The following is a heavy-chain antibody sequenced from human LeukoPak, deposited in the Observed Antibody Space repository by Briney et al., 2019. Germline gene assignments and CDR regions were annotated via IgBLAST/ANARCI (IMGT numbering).Heavy chain of an antibody. Sequence: PRGSLRLSCAASGFTFSSYAMHWVRQAPGKGLEWVAVISYDGSNKYYADSVKGRFTISRDNSKNTLYLQMNSLRAEDTAVYYCARGARGAFDIWGQGTMVTVSS. J-gene: IGHJ3*02. CDR2: ISYDGSNK. CDR1: GFTFSSYA. V-gene: IGHV3-30-3*01. CDR3: ARGARGAFDI.